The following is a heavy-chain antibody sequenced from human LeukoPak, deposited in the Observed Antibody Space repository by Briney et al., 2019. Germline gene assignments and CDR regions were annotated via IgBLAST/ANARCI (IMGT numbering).Heavy chain of an antibody. J-gene: IGHJ4*02. CDR2: ISAYNGNT. Sequence: ASVKVSCKASGYTFTSYGISWVRQAPGQGLEWTGWISAYNGNTNYAQKLQGRVTMTTDTSTSTAYMELRSLRSDDTAVYYCARSWNGYYDFWSGLDYWGQGTLVTVSS. CDR1: GYTFTSYG. D-gene: IGHD3-3*01. CDR3: ARSWNGYYDFWSGLDY. V-gene: IGHV1-18*01.